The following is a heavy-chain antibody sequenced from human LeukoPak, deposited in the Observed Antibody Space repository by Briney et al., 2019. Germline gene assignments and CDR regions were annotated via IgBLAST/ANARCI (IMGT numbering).Heavy chain of an antibody. CDR3: ARDERFCNGDNHYPDLGY. Sequence: ASVKVSCKASGYTFTGYYMFWGRPTPGQGLEWMGWINPNTGATKYAQNFQGRVTLTRDTSIRTTFKELSSLRADDAAFYYCARDERFCNGDNHYPDLGYWGQGTLVTVSS. D-gene: IGHD2-15*01. J-gene: IGHJ4*02. V-gene: IGHV1-2*02. CDR2: INPNTGAT. CDR1: GYTFTGYY.